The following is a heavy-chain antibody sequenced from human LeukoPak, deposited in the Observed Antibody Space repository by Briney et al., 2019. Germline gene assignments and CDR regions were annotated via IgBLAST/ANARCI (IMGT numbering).Heavy chain of an antibody. Sequence: GGSLRLSCAASGFTFDDYGMSWVRQAPGKGLEWVSGINWNGGSTGYADSVKGRFTISRDNSKNSLYLQMNSLRTEDTALYYCAKEGQSHYYFDYWGQGTLVTVSS. V-gene: IGHV3-20*04. CDR2: INWNGGST. D-gene: IGHD6-19*01. CDR1: GFTFDDYG. CDR3: AKEGQSHYYFDY. J-gene: IGHJ4*02.